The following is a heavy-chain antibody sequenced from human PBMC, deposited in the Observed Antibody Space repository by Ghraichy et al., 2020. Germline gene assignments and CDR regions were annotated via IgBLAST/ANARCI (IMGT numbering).Heavy chain of an antibody. V-gene: IGHV3-9*01. CDR3: TKDLYARYSGSFLYYGMDV. J-gene: IGHJ6*02. CDR2: INWNSGFI. CDR1: GFTFDDYG. D-gene: IGHD1-26*01. Sequence: GGSLRLSCAASGFTFDDYGMHWVRQAPGKGLEWVSGINWNSGFIGYADSVKGRFTISRDNAKNSLYLQMSSLRPEDTAFYYCTKDLYARYSGSFLYYGMDVWGQGTTVTVSS.